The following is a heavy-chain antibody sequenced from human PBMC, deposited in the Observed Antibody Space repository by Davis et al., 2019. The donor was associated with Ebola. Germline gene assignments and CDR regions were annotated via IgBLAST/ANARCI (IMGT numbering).Heavy chain of an antibody. CDR2: INAGNGNT. Sequence: ASVKVSCKASGGTFSSYAISWVRQAPGQGLEWMGWINAGNGNTKYSQKFQGRVTITRDTSASTVYMELSSLRSEDTAVYYCASSTSRANFDYWGQGTLVTVSS. CDR3: ASSTSRANFDY. D-gene: IGHD2-2*01. V-gene: IGHV1-3*01. J-gene: IGHJ4*02. CDR1: GGTFSSYA.